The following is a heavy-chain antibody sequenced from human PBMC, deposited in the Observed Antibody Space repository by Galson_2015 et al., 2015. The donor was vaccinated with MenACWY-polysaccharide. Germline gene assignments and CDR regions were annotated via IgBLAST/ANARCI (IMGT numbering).Heavy chain of an antibody. Sequence: ALRLACAVSGVIFGYYAIRCVRQAPVTGREWLEVFSSDVSSHVYLASVDGWLTISGVSSMDMVYVHMIRLRGEDTAVYFCAKDRPLRGLSVFYYGMDVWGRGTTVIVSS. CDR2: FSSDVSSH. V-gene: IGHV3-30*18. J-gene: IGHJ6*02. CDR1: GVIFGYYA. D-gene: IGHD3-10*01. CDR3: AKDRPLRGLSVFYYGMDV.